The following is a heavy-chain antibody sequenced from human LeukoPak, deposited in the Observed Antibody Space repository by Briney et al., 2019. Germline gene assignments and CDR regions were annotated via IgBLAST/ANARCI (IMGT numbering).Heavy chain of an antibody. CDR3: ARAPWRYSYGYNY. CDR1: GVSFSGYY. V-gene: IGHV4-34*01. Sequence: SETLSLTCAVYGVSFSGYYWSWIRQPPGKGLEWIGEINHSGSTNYNPSLKSRVTISVDTSKNQFSLKLSSVTAADTAVYYCARAPWRYSYGYNYWGQGTLVTVSS. J-gene: IGHJ4*02. CDR2: INHSGST. D-gene: IGHD5-18*01.